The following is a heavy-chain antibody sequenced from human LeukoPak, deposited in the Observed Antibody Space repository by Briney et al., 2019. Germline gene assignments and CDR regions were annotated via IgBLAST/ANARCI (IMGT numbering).Heavy chain of an antibody. V-gene: IGHV1-18*01. CDR1: GGTFSSYA. CDR2: INTNNGNT. D-gene: IGHD3-10*01. CDR3: AREREETYGSGSYTFDH. Sequence: ASVKVSCKASGGTFSSYAISWVRQAPGQGLEWMGRINTNNGNTNYVKRLQGRVTMTTDTSTSTAYMELRSLRSDDTAVYYCAREREETYGSGSYTFDHWGQGTLVTVSS. J-gene: IGHJ4*02.